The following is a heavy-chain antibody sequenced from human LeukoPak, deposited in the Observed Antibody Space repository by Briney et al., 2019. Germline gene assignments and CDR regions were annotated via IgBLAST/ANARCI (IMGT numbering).Heavy chain of an antibody. CDR1: GGSISSHY. Sequence: PSETLSLTCSVSGGSISSHYWSWIRQPPGKGLEWIGYIYYSGSTYYNPSLKSRVTISVDTSKNQFSLKLSSVTAADTAVYYCARWRTTLYYDFWSGPEAPFDIWGQGTMVTDSS. J-gene: IGHJ3*02. CDR3: ARWRTTLYYDFWSGPEAPFDI. CDR2: IYYSGST. V-gene: IGHV4-59*08. D-gene: IGHD3-3*01.